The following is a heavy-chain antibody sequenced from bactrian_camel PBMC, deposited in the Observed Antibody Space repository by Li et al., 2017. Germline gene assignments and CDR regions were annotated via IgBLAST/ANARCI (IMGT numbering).Heavy chain of an antibody. V-gene: IGHV3S53*01. CDR3: AFAPGFTLWRGFLDADVHKF. D-gene: IGHD4*01. Sequence: VQLVESGGGSVQAGGSLKLSCTYSGYTSFIDCMGWFRQAPGKEREGVQAIDNDGRTRYGKIDSVKGRFTISRDNAKPTMYLQMDNLQPEDTAIYYCAFAPGFTLWRGFLDADVHKFWGRGTQVTVS. CDR2: IDNDGRT. J-gene: IGHJ4*01. CDR1: GYTSFIDC.